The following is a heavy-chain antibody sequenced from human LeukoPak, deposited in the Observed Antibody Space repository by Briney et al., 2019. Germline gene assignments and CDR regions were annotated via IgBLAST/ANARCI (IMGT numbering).Heavy chain of an antibody. CDR3: ATARLGFSSSWYEPWGWFDP. CDR1: GGSISSSSYY. D-gene: IGHD6-13*01. CDR2: IYYSGST. V-gene: IGHV4-39*07. Sequence: SETLSLTCTVSGGSISSSSYYWGWIRQPPGKGLEWIGSIYYSGSTYYNPSLKSRVTISVDTSKNQFSLKLSPVTAADTAVYYCATARLGFSSSWYEPWGWFDPWGQGTLVTVSS. J-gene: IGHJ5*02.